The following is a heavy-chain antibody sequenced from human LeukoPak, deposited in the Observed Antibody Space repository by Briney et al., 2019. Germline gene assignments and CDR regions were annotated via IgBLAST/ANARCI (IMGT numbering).Heavy chain of an antibody. J-gene: IGHJ4*02. V-gene: IGHV3-23*01. D-gene: IGHD5-24*01. CDR2: ISGSGGST. CDR3: AKTPWGDGVSDYFDY. Sequence: PGGSLRLSCAAPGFTFSSYAMSWVRQAPGKGLEWVSAISGSGGSTYYADSVKGRFTISRDNSKNTLYLQMNSLRAEDTAVYYCAKTPWGDGVSDYFDYWGQGTLVTVSS. CDR1: GFTFSSYA.